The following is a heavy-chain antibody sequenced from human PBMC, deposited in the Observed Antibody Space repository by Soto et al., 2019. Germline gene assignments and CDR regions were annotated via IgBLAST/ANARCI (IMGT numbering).Heavy chain of an antibody. V-gene: IGHV4-39*01. D-gene: IGHD3-9*01. CDR1: GDSINSDKYY. CDR3: PRLEGLATISYYFDF. Sequence: SETLSLTCSVSGDSINSDKYYWGWIRQPPGKGLEWIGSIYYRGNTYYNPSLQTRVTISLDKPKSQFSLRLNSVTAADSAVYFCPRLEGLATISYYFDFWGQGAQVTVSS. J-gene: IGHJ4*02. CDR2: IYYRGNT.